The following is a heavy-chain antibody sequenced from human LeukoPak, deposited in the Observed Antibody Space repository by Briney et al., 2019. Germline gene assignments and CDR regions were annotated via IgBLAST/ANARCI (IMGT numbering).Heavy chain of an antibody. D-gene: IGHD3-16*01. CDR3: AKVPQTRGYFDY. CDR2: IRAYNGNT. CDR1: GYTFTSYG. J-gene: IGHJ4*02. Sequence: ASVKVSCKASGYTFTSYGISWVRQAPGQGLEWMGWIRAYNGNTNYAQKFQGRVTMTTDTSTSTAYMELRSLRSDDTAVYYCAKVPQTRGYFDYWGQGTLVTVSS. V-gene: IGHV1-18*01.